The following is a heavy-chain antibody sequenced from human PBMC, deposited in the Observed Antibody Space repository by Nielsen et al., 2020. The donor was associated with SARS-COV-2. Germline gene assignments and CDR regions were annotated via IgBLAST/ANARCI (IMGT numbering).Heavy chain of an antibody. Sequence: SDTLSLTFAVSGGPISSNNWWSWVRQPPGKGLEWIGEIYHRGSTNYSPSLKTRVTISVDKSKNQFSLELRSVTAADTAVYYCARDCSCGLGSSPSYYFDYWGQGTLVTVSS. CDR1: GGPISSNNW. CDR3: ARDCSCGLGSSPSYYFDY. V-gene: IGHV4-4*02. D-gene: IGHD7-27*01. CDR2: IYHRGST. J-gene: IGHJ4*02.